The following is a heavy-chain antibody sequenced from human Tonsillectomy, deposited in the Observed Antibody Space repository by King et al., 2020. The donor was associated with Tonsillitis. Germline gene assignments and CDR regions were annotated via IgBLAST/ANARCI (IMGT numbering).Heavy chain of an antibody. D-gene: IGHD5-18*01. CDR3: ASVSIDTAMVLSFSDMDV. J-gene: IGHJ6*03. CDR1: GGTFSDYA. Sequence: VQLVQSGAEVKKPGSSVKVSCKASGGTFSDYAISWVRQAPGQGLEWMGGSIPIFGTTYYAQKFQGRVTVSADKSTSTAFVELTSLRSEDTAVYYCASVSIDTAMVLSFSDMDVWGKGTTVTVS. CDR2: SIPIFGTT. V-gene: IGHV1-69*06.